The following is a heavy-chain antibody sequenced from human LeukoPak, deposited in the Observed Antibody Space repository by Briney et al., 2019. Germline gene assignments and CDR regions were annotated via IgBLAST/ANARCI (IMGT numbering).Heavy chain of an antibody. CDR3: ARVRYRYSSSWYLTQNLFDP. CDR2: IYHSGST. CDR1: GGSISGGGYS. J-gene: IGHJ5*02. V-gene: IGHV4-30-2*01. Sequence: SQTLSLTCAVSGGSISGGGYSWSWIRQPPGKGLEWIGYIYHSGSTYYNPSLKSRVTISVDRSKNQFSLKLSSVTAADTAVYYCARVRYRYSSSWYLTQNLFDPWGQGTLVTVSS. D-gene: IGHD6-13*01.